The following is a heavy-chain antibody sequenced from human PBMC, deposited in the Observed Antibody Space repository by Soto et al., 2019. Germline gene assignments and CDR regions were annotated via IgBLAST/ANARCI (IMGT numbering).Heavy chain of an antibody. J-gene: IGHJ4*02. CDR3: TREKMRAQLTKPFDF. CDR2: ITPSGAHP. Sequence: QVQLVQSGAEVKKPGASVKISCTDSGYNFTRYFLHWVRQAPGQGLEWMGIITPSGAHPTYTQKFQGRVTMTRDTSTSTVYIYLSSLKSADTAVYFCTREKMRAQLTKPFDFWGKGTLVTVSS. CDR1: GYNFTRYF. V-gene: IGHV1-46*01. D-gene: IGHD2-2*01.